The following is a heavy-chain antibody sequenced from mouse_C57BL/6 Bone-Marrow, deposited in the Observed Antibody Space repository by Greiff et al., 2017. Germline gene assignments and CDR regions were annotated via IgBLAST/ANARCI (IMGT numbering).Heavy chain of an antibody. V-gene: IGHV6-3*01. D-gene: IGHD1-1*01. CDR2: IRLKTNNYAT. CDR3: TVRYPGY. Sequence: EVQGVESGGGLVQPGGSMKLSCVASGFTFSNYWMNWVRQSPEKGLEWVAQIRLKTNNYATDYAESVKGRFTISRDNSKSSVYLQMNNLRAEDTGIYYCTVRYPGYWGQGTTLTVSS. J-gene: IGHJ2*01. CDR1: GFTFSNYW.